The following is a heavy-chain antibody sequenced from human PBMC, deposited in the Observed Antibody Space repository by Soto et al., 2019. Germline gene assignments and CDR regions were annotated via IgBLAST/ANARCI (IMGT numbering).Heavy chain of an antibody. Sequence: GASVKVSCKASGFTFTSSAVQWVRQARGQRLEWIGWIVVGSGNTNYAQKFQERVTITRDMSTSTAYMELSSLRSEDTAVYYCAADLGYCSGGSCSGRYYYYYYGMDVWGQGTTVTVS. V-gene: IGHV1-58*01. CDR2: IVVGSGNT. CDR3: AADLGYCSGGSCSGRYYYYYYGMDV. D-gene: IGHD2-15*01. J-gene: IGHJ6*02. CDR1: GFTFTSSA.